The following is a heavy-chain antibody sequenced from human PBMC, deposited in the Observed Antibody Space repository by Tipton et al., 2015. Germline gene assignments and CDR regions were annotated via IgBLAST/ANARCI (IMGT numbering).Heavy chain of an antibody. D-gene: IGHD5-18*01. V-gene: IGHV4-59*01. CDR1: GGSISSDY. CDR2: IFDSGIT. Sequence: LRLSCTVSGGSISSDYWSWIRQSPGKGLEWIGYIFDSGITNYNPSLKSRVTISADTSKNQFSLKLSSVTAADTAVYYCARDPRDGYGHFDSWGQGILVTVSS. J-gene: IGHJ4*01. CDR3: ARDPRDGYGHFDS.